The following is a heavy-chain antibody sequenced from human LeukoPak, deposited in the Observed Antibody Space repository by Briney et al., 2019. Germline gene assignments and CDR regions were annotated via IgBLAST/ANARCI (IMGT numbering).Heavy chain of an antibody. CDR1: GFTFSSYA. Sequence: PGGSLRLSCAASGFTFSSYAMSWVRQAPGKGLEWVSAISGSGGSTYYADSVKGRFTISRDNSKNTLYLQMNSLRVEDTAVYYCARGGKWCSSTSCYTLYYYYYMDVWGKGTTVTVSS. J-gene: IGHJ6*03. CDR3: ARGGKWCSSTSCYTLYYYYYMDV. CDR2: ISGSGGST. D-gene: IGHD2-2*02. V-gene: IGHV3-23*01.